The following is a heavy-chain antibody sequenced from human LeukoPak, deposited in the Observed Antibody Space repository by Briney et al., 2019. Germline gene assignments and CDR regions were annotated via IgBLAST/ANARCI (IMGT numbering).Heavy chain of an antibody. V-gene: IGHV4-59*11. CDR2: IYYSGST. J-gene: IGHJ5*02. CDR1: GGSISSHY. D-gene: IGHD4-17*01. Sequence: SQTLSLICSVSGGSISSHYWSWIRQPPGKGLEWMGYIYYSGSTKYNPSLKSRVTISVDTSKNQFSLKLSSVTAADTAVYYCARGGTTVTPGLLWFDPWGQGTLVT. CDR3: ARGGTTVTPGLLWFDP.